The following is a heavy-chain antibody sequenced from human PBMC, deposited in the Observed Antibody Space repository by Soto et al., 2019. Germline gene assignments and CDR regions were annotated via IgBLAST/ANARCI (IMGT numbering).Heavy chain of an antibody. Sequence: GGSLRLSCAASGFTFSSYEMNWARQAPGKGLEWVSYISSSGSTIYYADPVKGRFTISRDNAKNSLYLQMNSLRAEDTAVYYCARDLPTLEWLNENDASDIWGQGTMVTVSS. D-gene: IGHD3-3*01. J-gene: IGHJ3*02. CDR2: ISSSGSTI. CDR3: ARDLPTLEWLNENDASDI. CDR1: GFTFSSYE. V-gene: IGHV3-48*03.